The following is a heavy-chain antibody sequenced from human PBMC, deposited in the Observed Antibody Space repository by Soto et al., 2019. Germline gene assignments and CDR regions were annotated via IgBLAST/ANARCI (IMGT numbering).Heavy chain of an antibody. V-gene: IGHV1-69*02. CDR1: GGTFSSYT. J-gene: IGHJ4*02. CDR3: ASFYGGPQY. CDR2: IIPILGIA. D-gene: IGHD4-17*01. Sequence: QVQLVQSGAEVKKPGSSVKVSCKASGGTFSSYTISWVRQAPGQGLEWMGRIIPILGIANYAQKFQGRVTITADKSTSTAYMELRSLRSEDTAGYYCASFYGGPQYWGQGTLVTVSS.